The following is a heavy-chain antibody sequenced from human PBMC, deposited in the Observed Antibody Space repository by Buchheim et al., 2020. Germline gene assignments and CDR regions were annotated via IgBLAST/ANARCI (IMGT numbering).Heavy chain of an antibody. D-gene: IGHD2-21*02. Sequence: QVQLQQWGAGLLKPSETLSLTCAVYGGSFSGYYWSWIRQPPGKGLEWIGEINHSGSTNYNPSLKSRVTISVDTSKNQFSLKLSSVTAADTAVYYCARVGPHCGGDCHSGYFDYWDQGAL. CDR2: INHSGST. CDR1: GGSFSGYY. J-gene: IGHJ4*02. V-gene: IGHV4-34*01. CDR3: ARVGPHCGGDCHSGYFDY.